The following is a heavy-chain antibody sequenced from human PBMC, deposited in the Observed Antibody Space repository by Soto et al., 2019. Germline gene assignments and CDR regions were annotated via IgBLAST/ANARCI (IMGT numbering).Heavy chain of an antibody. Sequence: ASVKVSCKASGYTFSRYGLSWVRQAPGQGLEWMGWISAYNGNTNSAQKLQGRVTMTTDTSASTAYMELRSLRSDDTAVYYCARVSAVAGESFDYWGQGTLVTVS. D-gene: IGHD6-19*01. CDR1: GYTFSRYG. CDR2: ISAYNGNT. J-gene: IGHJ4*02. V-gene: IGHV1-18*01. CDR3: ARVSAVAGESFDY.